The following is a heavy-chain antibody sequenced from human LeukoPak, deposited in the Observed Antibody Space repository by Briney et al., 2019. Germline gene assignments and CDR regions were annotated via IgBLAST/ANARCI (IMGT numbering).Heavy chain of an antibody. D-gene: IGHD3-10*01. CDR2: IFHTGST. J-gene: IGHJ3*01. CDR3: ARDGAGSGSHWSVFDL. CDR1: GGSIGTYY. V-gene: IGHV4-59*01. Sequence: PSETLSLTCIVSGGSIGTYYWSWIRQPPGKGLEWIGYIFHTGSTLYNDSLKSRVTLSVDTSKDQLSLKVNFVTAADTAVYYCARDGAGSGSHWSVFDLWGQGTMVTVSS.